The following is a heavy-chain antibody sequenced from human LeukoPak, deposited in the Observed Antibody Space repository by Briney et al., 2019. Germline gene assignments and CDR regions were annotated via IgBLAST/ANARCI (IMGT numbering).Heavy chain of an antibody. CDR1: GYTFTSYG. CDR2: ISAYNGNT. Sequence: ASVKVSCKASGYTFTSYGFSWVRQAPGQGLEWMGWISAYNGNTKYAQKLQGRVTMTTDTSTSTSYMELRSLRFDDTAVYYCARGLEWLTRRHTWFDPWGQGTLVTVSS. CDR3: ARGLEWLTRRHTWFDP. J-gene: IGHJ5*02. V-gene: IGHV1-18*01. D-gene: IGHD3-3*01.